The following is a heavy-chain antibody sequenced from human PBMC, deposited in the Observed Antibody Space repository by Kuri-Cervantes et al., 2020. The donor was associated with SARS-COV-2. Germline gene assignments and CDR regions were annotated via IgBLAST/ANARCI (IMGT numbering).Heavy chain of an antibody. CDR2: IYYSGST. D-gene: IGHD2-15*01. CDR1: GGSISSYY. J-gene: IGHJ4*02. Sequence: SETLSLTCTVSGGSISSYYWSWIRQPPGKGLEWIGYIYYSGSTNYNPSLKSRVTISVDTSKNQFSLKLSSVTAADTAVYYCASQGHILFQWSYFDYWGQGTLVTVSS. CDR3: ASQGHILFQWSYFDY. V-gene: IGHV4-59*08.